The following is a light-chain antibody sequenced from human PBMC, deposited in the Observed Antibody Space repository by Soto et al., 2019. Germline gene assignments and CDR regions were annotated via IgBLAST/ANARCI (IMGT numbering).Light chain of an antibody. J-gene: IGLJ2*01. Sequence: QSALTQPPSVSGSPGQSVTISCTGTSSDIGTYNRVSWFQQPPGTAPKLMIHQVSNRPSGVPDRFSGSKSGNTASLTISGLQAEDEAEYYCSSCTTSYTLVFGGGTKLTVL. CDR1: SSDIGTYNR. V-gene: IGLV2-18*02. CDR3: SSCTTSYTLV. CDR2: QVS.